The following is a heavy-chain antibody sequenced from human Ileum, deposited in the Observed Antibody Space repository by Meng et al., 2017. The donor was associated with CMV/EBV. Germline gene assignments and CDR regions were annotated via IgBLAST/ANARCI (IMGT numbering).Heavy chain of an antibody. CDR2: TTHKPNNYNT. J-gene: IGHJ4*02. CDR1: GFTRSDHF. Sequence: VGPEGASVTRGGSLLLSCSSSGFTRSDHFMCWVRQAAGKVLEWVGRTTHKPNNYNTQYAASVKSRFTISRDESKSSLYLQMNSLKPEDTAVYYCMVFRSGYPDWGQGTLVTVSS. CDR3: MVFRSGYPD. D-gene: IGHD3-3*01. V-gene: IGHV3-72*01.